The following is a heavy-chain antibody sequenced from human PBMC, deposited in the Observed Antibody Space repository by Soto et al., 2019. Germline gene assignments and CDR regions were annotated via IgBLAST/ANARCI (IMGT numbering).Heavy chain of an antibody. D-gene: IGHD2-15*01. J-gene: IGHJ6*02. V-gene: IGHV3-15*05. CDR1: GFTFNNAW. Sequence: ESGGGLVKSGGSLRLSCAASGFTFNNAWMTWVRQAPGKGLEWVGRAKSKTDGGAIDYAAPVKGRFTISRDDSKNTLFLEMKSLKTEDTGVYYCTTAVSTPDHYYYYGMDVWGQGTTVTVSS. CDR2: AKSKTDGGAI. CDR3: TTAVSTPDHYYYYGMDV.